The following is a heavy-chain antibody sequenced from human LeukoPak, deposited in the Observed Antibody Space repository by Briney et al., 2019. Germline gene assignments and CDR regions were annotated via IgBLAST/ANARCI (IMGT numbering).Heavy chain of an antibody. Sequence: GSLRLSCAASGFTFSNYAIHWVRQAPGKGLEWVAVISYDGSNKYYADSVKGRFTISRDSSENTLYLQMNSLRAEDTAVYYCARDRNCSGDNCFDAFDIWGQGTVVTVSS. D-gene: IGHD2-15*01. V-gene: IGHV3-30-3*01. CDR1: GFTFSNYA. CDR3: ARDRNCSGDNCFDAFDI. J-gene: IGHJ3*02. CDR2: ISYDGSNK.